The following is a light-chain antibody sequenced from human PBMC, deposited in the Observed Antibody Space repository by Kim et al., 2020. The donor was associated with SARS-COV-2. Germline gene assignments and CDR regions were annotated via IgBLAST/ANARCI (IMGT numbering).Light chain of an antibody. CDR3: GTWDTSLSGVV. CDR1: SSNIGEKS. CDR2: DNN. J-gene: IGLJ2*01. V-gene: IGLV1-51*01. Sequence: QSVLTQPPSVSAAPGQKVTISCSGSSSNIGEKSVSWYQQLPGTAPKLLIFDNNKRPSGNPDRFSGSKSGTSATLDITGLQTGDEADYYCGTWDTSLSGVVFGGGTQLTVL.